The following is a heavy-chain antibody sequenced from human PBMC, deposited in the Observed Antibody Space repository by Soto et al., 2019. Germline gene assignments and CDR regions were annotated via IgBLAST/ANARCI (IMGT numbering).Heavy chain of an antibody. CDR3: AKARYDNGWYVFDY. D-gene: IGHD6-19*01. V-gene: IGHV3-21*04. Sequence: VVSLRLSCVGSGFTLNTYSRNWVRQAPGKGLEWVSSISSDSNYKYYSDAVKGRFTISRDNAGNSLYLQMNSLRAEDTAVYYCAKARYDNGWYVFDYWGQGTLVTVTS. J-gene: IGHJ4*02. CDR2: ISSDSNYK. CDR1: GFTLNTYS.